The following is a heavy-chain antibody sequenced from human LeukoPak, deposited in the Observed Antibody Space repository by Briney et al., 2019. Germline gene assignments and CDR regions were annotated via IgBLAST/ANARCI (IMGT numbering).Heavy chain of an antibody. CDR3: AKIMVRGVTLNAFDI. D-gene: IGHD3-10*01. CDR1: GFTVSNYA. CDR2: ISGSGGST. J-gene: IGHJ3*02. V-gene: IGHV3-23*01. Sequence: GGSLRLSCAASGFTVSNYAMGWARQTPGKGLEWVSGISGSGGSTYYADSVKGRFTISRDNSKNTLNLQVNSLRAEDTAVYFCAKIMVRGVTLNAFDIWGQGTMVTVSS.